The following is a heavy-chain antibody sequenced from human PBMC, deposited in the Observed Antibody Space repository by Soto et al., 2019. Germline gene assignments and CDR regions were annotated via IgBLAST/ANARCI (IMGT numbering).Heavy chain of an antibody. CDR1: GGSISSGGYS. CDR3: ARGYYHDSSGYYYP. V-gene: IGHV4-30-2*01. D-gene: IGHD3-22*01. CDR2: IYHSGST. Sequence: PSETLSLTCAVSGGSISSGGYSWSWIRQPPGKGLEWIGYIYHSGSTYYNPSLKSRVTISVDRSKNQFSLKLSSVTAADTAVYYCARGYYHDSSGYYYPWGQGTLVTVSS. J-gene: IGHJ5*02.